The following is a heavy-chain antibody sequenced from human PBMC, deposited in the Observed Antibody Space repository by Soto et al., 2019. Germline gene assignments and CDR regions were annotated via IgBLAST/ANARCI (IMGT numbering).Heavy chain of an antibody. D-gene: IGHD3-3*01. CDR1: GYTFTSYG. J-gene: IGHJ6*02. CDR2: ISAYNGNT. Sequence: ASVKVSCKASGYTFTSYGISWVRQAPGQGLEWMGWISAYNGNTNYAQKLQGRVTMNTDTATSIAYMELRSLRSGDTDVYYCARDQVTYYDFLSGGPGYYSSGMDVWGQGTTVTVSS. CDR3: ARDQVTYYDFLSGGPGYYSSGMDV. V-gene: IGHV1-18*01.